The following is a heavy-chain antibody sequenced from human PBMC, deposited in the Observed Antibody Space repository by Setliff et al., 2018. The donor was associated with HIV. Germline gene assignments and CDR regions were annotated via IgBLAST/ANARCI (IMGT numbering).Heavy chain of an antibody. J-gene: IGHJ6*02. V-gene: IGHV1-3*01. D-gene: IGHD4-4*01. CDR1: GYTFTNYA. Sequence: ASVKVSCKASGYTFTNYAMHWVRQAPGQRLEWMGWINAGNGDTKYSQKFQGRVTFTWDTSASTAYMELSSLRSEDAALYHCARDSGDDYSDYYYGMDVWGQGTVVTVS. CDR3: ARDSGDDYSDYYYGMDV. CDR2: INAGNGDT.